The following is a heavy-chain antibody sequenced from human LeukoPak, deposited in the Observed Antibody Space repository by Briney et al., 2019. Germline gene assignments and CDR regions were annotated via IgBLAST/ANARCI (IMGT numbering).Heavy chain of an antibody. J-gene: IGHJ4*02. Sequence: ASVKVSCKASGYTFTSYYMHWVRQAPGQGLEWMGIINPSGGSTSYAQKFQGRVTMTRDTSTSTVYMELSSLRPEDTAVYYCAREQNQLLFDYWGQGTLVTVSS. CDR1: GYTFTSYY. V-gene: IGHV1-46*01. CDR3: AREQNQLLFDY. D-gene: IGHD2-2*01. CDR2: INPSGGST.